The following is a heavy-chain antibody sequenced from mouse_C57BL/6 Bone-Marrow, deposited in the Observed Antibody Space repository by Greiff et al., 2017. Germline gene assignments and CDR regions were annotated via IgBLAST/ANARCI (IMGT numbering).Heavy chain of an antibody. CDR2: IYPRSGNP. CDR1: GYTFPSYG. CDR3: ARGNYDYVVYAMDY. V-gene: IGHV1-81*01. J-gene: IGHJ4*01. Sequence: QVQLQQSGAELARPGASVKLSCKASGYTFPSYGISWVKQRTGQGLEWIGEIYPRSGNPYSYEKFNGKATLTADKSSSTAYMELRSLTSDDSAVYFCARGNYDYVVYAMDYWGQGTSVTVAS. D-gene: IGHD2-4*01.